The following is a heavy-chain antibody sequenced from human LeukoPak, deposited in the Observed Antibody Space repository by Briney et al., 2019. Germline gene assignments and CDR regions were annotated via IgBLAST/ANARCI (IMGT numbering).Heavy chain of an antibody. Sequence: KPSETLSLTCTVSGGSISSYYWSWIRQPAGKGLEWIGRIYTSGSTNYNPSLKSRVTMSVDTSKNQFSLKLTSVTAADTAVYYCARETGYYGSGSGIDYWGQGTLVTVSS. CDR3: ARETGYYGSGSGIDY. J-gene: IGHJ4*02. CDR1: GGSISSYY. CDR2: IYTSGST. V-gene: IGHV4-4*07. D-gene: IGHD3-10*01.